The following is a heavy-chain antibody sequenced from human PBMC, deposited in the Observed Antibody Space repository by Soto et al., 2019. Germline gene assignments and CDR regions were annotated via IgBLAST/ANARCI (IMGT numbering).Heavy chain of an antibody. Sequence: EVQLLESGGGLVQPGGSLRLSCAASGFTFSSYAMSWVRQAPGKGLEWVSAISGSGGSTYYAYSVKGRFTISRDNSKNTLYLQMNSLRAEDTAVYYCAKGVTIFGVVIIPHDYLGQGTLVTVSA. CDR2: ISGSGGST. V-gene: IGHV3-23*01. CDR3: AKGVTIFGVVIIPHDY. J-gene: IGHJ4*02. D-gene: IGHD3-3*01. CDR1: GFTFSSYA.